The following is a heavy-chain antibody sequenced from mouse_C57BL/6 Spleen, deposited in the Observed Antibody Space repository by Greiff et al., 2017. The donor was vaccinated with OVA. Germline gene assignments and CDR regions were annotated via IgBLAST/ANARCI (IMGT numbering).Heavy chain of an antibody. Sequence: QVQLKESGPELVKPGASVKISCKASGYAFSSSWMHWVKPRPGKGLEWIGRIYPGDGDTNYNGKFKGKATLTADKSSSTAYMQLSSLTSEDSAVDFCAKDGDWGFDYWGQGTPLTVSP. J-gene: IGHJ2*01. D-gene: IGHD4-1*01. CDR3: AKDGDWGFDY. CDR2: IYPGDGDT. CDR1: GYAFSSSW. V-gene: IGHV1-82*01.